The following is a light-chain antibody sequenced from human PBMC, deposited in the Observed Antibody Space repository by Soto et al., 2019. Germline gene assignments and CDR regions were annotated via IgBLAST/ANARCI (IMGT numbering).Light chain of an antibody. Sequence: QSVLTQPPSVSGAPGQRVTISCTGSSSNIGAGYDVHWYQQLPGTAPKLLIHGNSNRPSGVPDRFSGSKSGTSAALAIPGVQAGDEADYYCQSYDSSLSGSVVFGAGTNLTVL. CDR3: QSYDSSLSGSVV. CDR2: GNS. CDR1: SSNIGAGYD. J-gene: IGLJ2*01. V-gene: IGLV1-40*01.